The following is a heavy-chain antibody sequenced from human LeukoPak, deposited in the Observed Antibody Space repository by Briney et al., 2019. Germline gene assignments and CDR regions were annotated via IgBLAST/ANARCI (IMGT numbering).Heavy chain of an antibody. CDR1: GGTFSSYA. V-gene: IGHV1-69*13. Sequence: ASVKVSCKASGGTFSSYAISWVRQAPGQGLEWMGGIIPIFGTASYAQKFQGRVTITADESTSTAYLELSSLRSEDTAVYYCARGTIFGVVISRYYYYMDVWGKGTTVTVSS. D-gene: IGHD3-3*01. CDR2: IIPIFGTA. CDR3: ARGTIFGVVISRYYYYMDV. J-gene: IGHJ6*03.